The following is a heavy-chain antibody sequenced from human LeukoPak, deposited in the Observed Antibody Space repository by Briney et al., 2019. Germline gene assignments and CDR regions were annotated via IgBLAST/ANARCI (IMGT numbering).Heavy chain of an antibody. J-gene: IGHJ4*02. CDR3: ASRDCTNGVCYYVFDY. D-gene: IGHD2-8*01. CDR1: GYTFTGYY. Sequence: ASVKVSCKASGYTFTGYYMHWVRQAPGQGLEWMGWINPNSGGTNYAQKFQGRVTMTRVTSISTAYMELSRLRSDDTAVYYCASRDCTNGVCYYVFDYWGQGTLATVSS. V-gene: IGHV1-2*02. CDR2: INPNSGGT.